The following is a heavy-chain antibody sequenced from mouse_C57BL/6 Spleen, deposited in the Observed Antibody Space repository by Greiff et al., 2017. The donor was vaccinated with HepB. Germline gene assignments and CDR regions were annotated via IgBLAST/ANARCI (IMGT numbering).Heavy chain of an antibody. Sequence: QVQLQQPGAELVKPGASVKLFCKASGYTFTSYWMHWVKQRPGQGLEWIGMIHPNSGSTNYNEKFKSKATLTVDKSSSTAYMQLSSLTSEDSAVYYCARWGVYYFDYWGQGTTLTVSS. V-gene: IGHV1-64*01. J-gene: IGHJ2*01. CDR2: IHPNSGST. CDR1: GYTFTSYW. CDR3: ARWGVYYFDY.